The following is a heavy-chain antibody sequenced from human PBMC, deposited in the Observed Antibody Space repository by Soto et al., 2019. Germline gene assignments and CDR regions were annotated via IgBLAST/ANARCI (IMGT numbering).Heavy chain of an antibody. CDR3: ARVFDTYYFDS. J-gene: IGHJ4*02. V-gene: IGHV3-33*01. D-gene: IGHD3-9*01. CDR1: GFTFSSYG. CDR2: IWSDGSNK. Sequence: GESLKISCAASGFTFSSYGMHWVRQAPGKGLEWVAVIWSDGSNKYYADSVKGRFTISRDNSKKTLYLQMNSLRAEDTAVYYCARVFDTYYFDSWGQGNMVTVSS.